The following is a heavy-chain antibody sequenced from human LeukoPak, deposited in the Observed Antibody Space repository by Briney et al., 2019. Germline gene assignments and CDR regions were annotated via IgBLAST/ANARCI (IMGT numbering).Heavy chain of an antibody. CDR3: AKSPTVDAAFDI. D-gene: IGHD4-23*01. V-gene: IGHV3-23*01. CDR1: GFTFSSYA. CDR2: TGYTGDST. J-gene: IGHJ3*02. Sequence: GGSLRLSCAASGFTFSSYAMNWVRQAPGKGLEWVSGTGYTGDSTFYADSVKGRFTVSRDSSKNTLFLHMNSLRAEDTALYYCAKSPTVDAAFDIWGQGTMVTVSS.